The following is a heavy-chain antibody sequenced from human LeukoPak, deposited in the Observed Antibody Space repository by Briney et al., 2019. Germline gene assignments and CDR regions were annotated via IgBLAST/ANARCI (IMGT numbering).Heavy chain of an antibody. J-gene: IGHJ1*01. CDR2: IYYSGST. CDR3: ARHSVWSGVFFSKYFQQ. Sequence: SETLSLTCTVSGGSISSSSSNWGWIRQPPGKGLEWIGSIYYSGSTYYSPSLKSRVSISVDTSENQFSLKLSSVTAADTAVYYCARHSVWSGVFFSKYFQQWGQGTLVTVSS. CDR1: GGSISSSSSN. D-gene: IGHD3-10*01. V-gene: IGHV4-39*01.